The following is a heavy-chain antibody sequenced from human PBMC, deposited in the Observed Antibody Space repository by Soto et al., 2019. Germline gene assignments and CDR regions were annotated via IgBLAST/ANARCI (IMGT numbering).Heavy chain of an antibody. Sequence: EVQLVESGGGLVTPGGSLRLSCTGTGFSFSPAWMNWVRQAPGKGLEWVGRMKSYRGGGTTDYAATVQGRFTIARDDSHYMLYLEITSLRVEDTALYFCIWQQDFFYGKAVWGQGTAVTFSS. V-gene: IGHV3-15*07. CDR2: MKSYRGGGTT. J-gene: IGHJ6*02. D-gene: IGHD6-13*01. CDR1: GFSFSPAW. CDR3: IWQQDFFYGKAV.